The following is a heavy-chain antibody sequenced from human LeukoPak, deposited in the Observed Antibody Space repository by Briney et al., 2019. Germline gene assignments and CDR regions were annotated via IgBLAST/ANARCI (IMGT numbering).Heavy chain of an antibody. Sequence: PGGSLRLSCAASGFTFSSYEMNWVRQAPGKGLEWVSYISSSDSATYYADSVKGRFTISRDNAKKSLYLQMISLRAEDTALYYCATNGGGDSGYGNFDYWGQGTLVTVSS. V-gene: IGHV3-48*03. J-gene: IGHJ4*02. CDR2: ISSSDSAT. CDR1: GFTFSSYE. D-gene: IGHD5-12*01. CDR3: ATNGGGDSGYGNFDY.